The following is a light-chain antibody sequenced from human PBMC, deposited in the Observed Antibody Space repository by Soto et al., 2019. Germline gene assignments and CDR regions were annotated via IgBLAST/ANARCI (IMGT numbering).Light chain of an antibody. J-gene: IGKJ1*01. Sequence: IHITQSPSSLSASVGDRVTITCRASQSISSYLNWYQQKPGKAPKLLIYAASRLHSGVPPRFSGSGYGTDFTLTITSLQLEDFATYYCQQSDGSPRTFGQGTKVDI. CDR1: QSISSY. CDR3: QQSDGSPRT. V-gene: IGKV1-39*01. CDR2: AAS.